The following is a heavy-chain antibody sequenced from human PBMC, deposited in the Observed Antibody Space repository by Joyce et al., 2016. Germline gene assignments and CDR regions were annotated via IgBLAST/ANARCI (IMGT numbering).Heavy chain of an antibody. CDR2: IYYTGST. Sequence: QVQLQESGPGLVKPSQTLYLTCSVSGGAISSGDYYWSWIRQPPGKGLEWIGYIYYTGSTYYNLSLKSRITMSVDTSKNQFSLKLSSVTAADTAVYYCARVTWFGDKGFDYWGQGTLVTVSS. CDR1: GGAISSGDYY. CDR3: ARVTWFGDKGFDY. V-gene: IGHV4-30-4*01. J-gene: IGHJ4*02. D-gene: IGHD3-10*01.